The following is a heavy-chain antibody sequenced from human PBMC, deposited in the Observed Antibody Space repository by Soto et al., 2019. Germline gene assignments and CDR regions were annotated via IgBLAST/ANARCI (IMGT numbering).Heavy chain of an antibody. Sequence: QVQLQESGPGLVKPSGTLSLTCAVSGGSISSSNWWSWVRQPPGKGLEWIGEIYHSGSTNYNPSLKRRITISVEKSKNQFSLRRSSVTAADTAVYYCARDYDGGNSCFFDYWGQGTLVTVSS. D-gene: IGHD2-21*02. CDR1: GGSISSSNW. CDR3: ARDYDGGNSCFFDY. V-gene: IGHV4-4*02. J-gene: IGHJ4*02. CDR2: IYHSGST.